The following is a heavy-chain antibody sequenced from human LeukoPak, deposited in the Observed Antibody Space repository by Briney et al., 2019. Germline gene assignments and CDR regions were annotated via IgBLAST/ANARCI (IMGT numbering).Heavy chain of an antibody. CDR2: INPNSGGT. J-gene: IGHJ6*03. D-gene: IGHD3-10*01. CDR1: GYTFTGYY. Sequence: GASVKVSCKASGYTFTGYYMHWVRQAPGQGLEWMGWINPNSGGTNYAQKFQGRVTMTRDTSTSTVYMELSSLRSEDTAVYYCARDGYYHGSGNNYYMDVWGKGTTVTISS. CDR3: ARDGYYHGSGNNYYMDV. V-gene: IGHV1-2*02.